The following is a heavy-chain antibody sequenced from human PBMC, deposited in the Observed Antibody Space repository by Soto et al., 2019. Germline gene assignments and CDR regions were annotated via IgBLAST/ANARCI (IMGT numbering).Heavy chain of an antibody. V-gene: IGHV1-8*01. CDR3: ARVTPGIYDFWSGYYLYYYYGMDV. D-gene: IGHD3-3*01. CDR2: MNPNSGNT. CDR1: GYTFTSYD. Sequence: QVQLVQSGAEVKKPGASVKVSCKASGYTFTSYDINWVRQATGQGLEWMGWMNPNSGNTGYAQKFQGRVTMTRNTSISTAYMELSSLRSEDTAVYYYARVTPGIYDFWSGYYLYYYYGMDVWGQGTTVTVSS. J-gene: IGHJ6*02.